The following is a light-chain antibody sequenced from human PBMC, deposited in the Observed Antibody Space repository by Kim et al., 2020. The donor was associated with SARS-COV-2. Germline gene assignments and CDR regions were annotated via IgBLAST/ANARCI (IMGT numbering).Light chain of an antibody. CDR2: LGS. CDR3: MQALQTPLT. Sequence: PASISGRSSQSLLHSNGYNYLDWYLQKPGQSPQLLIYLGSNLASGVPERFSGSGSGTDFTLKISRVEAEDVGVYYCMQALQTPLTFGGGTKVDIK. CDR1: QSLLHSNGYNY. J-gene: IGKJ4*01. V-gene: IGKV2-28*01.